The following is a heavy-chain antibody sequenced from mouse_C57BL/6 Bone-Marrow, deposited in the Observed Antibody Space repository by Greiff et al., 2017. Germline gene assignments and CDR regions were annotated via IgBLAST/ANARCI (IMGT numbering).Heavy chain of an antibody. V-gene: IGHV14-4*01. Sequence: EVKLVESGAELVRPGASVKLSCTASGFNFKDDYMHWVKQRPEQGLEWIGWIDPENGDTEYASKFQGKATITADTSSNTAYLQLSSLTSEDAAVSSGTAVVHYWGQGTTLTVSA. CDR3: TAVVHY. J-gene: IGHJ2*01. CDR2: IDPENGDT. CDR1: GFNFKDDY. D-gene: IGHD1-1*01.